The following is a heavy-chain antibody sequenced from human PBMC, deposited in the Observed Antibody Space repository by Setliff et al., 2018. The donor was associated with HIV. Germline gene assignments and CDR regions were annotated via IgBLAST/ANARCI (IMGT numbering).Heavy chain of an antibody. CDR3: ANHGKLGSSGSFDY. J-gene: IGHJ4*02. Sequence: PSETLSLTCTVSGGSVSSGSYYWSWIRQPPGKGLEWIGYIYYSGSTNYNPSLKSRVTISVDTSKNQFSLKLSSVTAADTAVYYCANHGKLGSSGSFDYWGQGTLVTVSS. CDR2: IYYSGST. D-gene: IGHD6-19*01. CDR1: GGSVSSGSYY. V-gene: IGHV4-61*01.